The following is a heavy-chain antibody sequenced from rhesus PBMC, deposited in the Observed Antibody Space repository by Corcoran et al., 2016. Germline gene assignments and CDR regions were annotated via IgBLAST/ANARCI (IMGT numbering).Heavy chain of an antibody. Sequence: QLQLQESGPGLVKPSETLSVTCAVSGGSISSSYWSWIRQAPGKGLEWIGYIYGSGSSTNYTPSLKGRVTLSVDTPKNKLSLKLSSMTAADTAVYYCAGLGDTVTPFDYWGQGVLVTVSS. J-gene: IGHJ4*01. D-gene: IGHD4-23*01. CDR2: IYGSGSST. CDR3: AGLGDTVTPFDY. V-gene: IGHV4-169*02. CDR1: GGSISSSY.